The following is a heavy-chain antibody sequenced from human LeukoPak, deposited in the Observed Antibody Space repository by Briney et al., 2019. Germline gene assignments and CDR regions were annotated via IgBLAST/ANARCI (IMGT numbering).Heavy chain of an antibody. CDR1: GFTVSSSY. CDR2: VYSGVSGVST. CDR3: ARSLVRRGSYFFDY. D-gene: IGHD5-12*01. J-gene: IGHJ4*02. Sequence: GGSLRLSCAASGFTVSSSYMSWVRQAPGKGLEWVSVVYSGVSGVSTYYADSVKGRFTISRDNYKNTLYLQMNSLRAEDTAVYYCARSLVRRGSYFFDYWGQGTLVTVSS. V-gene: IGHV3-53*01.